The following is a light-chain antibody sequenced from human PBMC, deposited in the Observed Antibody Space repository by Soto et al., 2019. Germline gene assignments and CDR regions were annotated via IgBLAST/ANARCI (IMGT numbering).Light chain of an antibody. CDR2: EVS. J-gene: IGLJ2*01. Sequence: QSALTQPASVSGSPGQSITISCTGTSSDVGTYKYVSWYQQLPGKAPKLMIYEVSNRPSGVSNRFSGSKSGNTASLTISELQAEDEADYYCSSYTSRSTPEFGGGTKLTVL. CDR3: SSYTSRSTPE. CDR1: SSDVGTYKY. V-gene: IGLV2-14*01.